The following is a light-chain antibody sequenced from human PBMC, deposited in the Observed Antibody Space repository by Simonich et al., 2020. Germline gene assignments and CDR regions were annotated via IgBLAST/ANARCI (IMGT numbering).Light chain of an antibody. CDR3: QQYYSTPPYT. Sequence: EIVMTQSPATLSVSPGERATLSCRASQSVSSNLSWYQQKPGQAPRILIYVASTRATGIPARFSGSGSGTDFTLTISSLQAEDVAVYYCQQYYSTPPYTFGQGTKLEIK. CDR2: VAS. CDR1: QSVSSN. V-gene: IGKV3-15*01. J-gene: IGKJ2*01.